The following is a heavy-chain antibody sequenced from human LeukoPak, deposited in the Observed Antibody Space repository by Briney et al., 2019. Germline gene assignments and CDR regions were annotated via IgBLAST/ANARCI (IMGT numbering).Heavy chain of an antibody. CDR2: IRSRANSYVT. Sequence: PGGSLRLSCAASGFTFSGSAMHWVRQASGKGLEWVGRIRSRANSYVTAYAAAVTGRFIISRDDSSDTAYLQMNSLRAEDTAEYYCAKGHFYDTSGSPFEGDAFDSWGPGTMVTVSS. D-gene: IGHD3-22*01. V-gene: IGHV3-73*01. CDR1: GFTFSGSA. CDR3: AKGHFYDTSGSPFEGDAFDS. J-gene: IGHJ3*02.